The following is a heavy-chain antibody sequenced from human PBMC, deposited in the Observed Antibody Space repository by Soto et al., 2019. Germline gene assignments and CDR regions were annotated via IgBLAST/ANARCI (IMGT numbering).Heavy chain of an antibody. Sequence: EVQLLESGGGLVQPGGSLRLSCAASGFTFNNFAMTWVRQAPGKGLEWVSGIRGSGHSTYYAASVKGRFTISRDNSKNTLYLPMSSRRADDTAIYYCAKEVQASASRDYWGQGTLVTVSS. J-gene: IGHJ4*02. CDR1: GFTFNNFA. V-gene: IGHV3-23*01. CDR3: AKEVQASASRDY. CDR2: IRGSGHST. D-gene: IGHD2-2*01.